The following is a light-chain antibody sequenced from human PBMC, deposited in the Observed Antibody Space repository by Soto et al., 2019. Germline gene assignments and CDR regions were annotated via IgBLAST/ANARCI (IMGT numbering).Light chain of an antibody. CDR2: DVN. CDR3: SSNTSSSTHV. J-gene: IGLJ1*01. Sequence: QSVLTQPASVSGSPGQSIAISCTGTSSDVGGYDYVSWYQQLPGKAPKLMIYDVNNRPTGASNRFSGSKSGNTASLTISGLQAEDDAEYYCSSNTSSSTHVFGTGTKVTVL. V-gene: IGLV2-14*03. CDR1: SSDVGGYDY.